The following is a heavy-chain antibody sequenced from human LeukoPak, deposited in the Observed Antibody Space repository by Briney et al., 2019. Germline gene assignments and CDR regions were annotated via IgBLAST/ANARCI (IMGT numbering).Heavy chain of an antibody. CDR2: IYYSGST. J-gene: IGHJ4*02. CDR3: ARRITMVRGGGDYFDY. D-gene: IGHD3-10*01. Sequence: SETLSLTCTVSGGSISSYYWSWIRQPPGKGLEWIGYIYYSGSTNYNPSLKSRVTISVDTSKNQFSLQLSSVTAADTAVYYCARRITMVRGGGDYFDYWGQGTLVTVSS. CDR1: GGSISSYY. V-gene: IGHV4-59*08.